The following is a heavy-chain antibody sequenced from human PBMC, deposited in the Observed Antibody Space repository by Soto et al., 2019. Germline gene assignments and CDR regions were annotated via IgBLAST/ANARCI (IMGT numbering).Heavy chain of an antibody. V-gene: IGHV3-23*01. Sequence: GGSLRLSCAASGFNFNSFAMSWVRQAPGKGLEWVSSVSAGGDTTYSADSVEGRFSISRDNSKNTLSLQMNSLRAEDTAVYYCTKDSNYYGSGSHYVNWGHGTLVTVSS. CDR3: TKDSNYYGSGSHYVN. CDR1: GFNFNSFA. J-gene: IGHJ4*01. D-gene: IGHD3-10*01. CDR2: VSAGGDTT.